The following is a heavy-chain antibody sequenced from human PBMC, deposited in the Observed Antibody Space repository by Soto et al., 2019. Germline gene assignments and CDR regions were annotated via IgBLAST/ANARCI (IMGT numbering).Heavy chain of an antibody. D-gene: IGHD6-19*01. V-gene: IGHV3-48*01. J-gene: IGHJ4*02. CDR3: ARGYQWLPPDY. Sequence: GGSLRLSCAASGFTFSSYSMNWVRQAPGKGLEWVSYISSSSSTIYYADSVKGRFTISRDNAKNSLYLQMNSLRAEDTAVYYCARGYQWLPPDYWGQGTLVTVSS. CDR2: ISSSSSTI. CDR1: GFTFSSYS.